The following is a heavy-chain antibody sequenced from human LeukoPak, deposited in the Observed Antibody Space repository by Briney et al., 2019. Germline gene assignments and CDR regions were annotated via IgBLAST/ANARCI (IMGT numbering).Heavy chain of an antibody. D-gene: IGHD3-3*01. Sequence: ASVKVSCSTSGYTFSSYDVIWVRLAPGQGLEWMGWMNPNSGNTGYAQKFQGRVTMTEDTSTDTAYMELSSLRSEDTAVYYCATAGFLEWSIDYWGQGTLVTVSS. V-gene: IGHV1-8*01. J-gene: IGHJ4*02. CDR1: GYTFSSYD. CDR2: MNPNSGNT. CDR3: ATAGFLEWSIDY.